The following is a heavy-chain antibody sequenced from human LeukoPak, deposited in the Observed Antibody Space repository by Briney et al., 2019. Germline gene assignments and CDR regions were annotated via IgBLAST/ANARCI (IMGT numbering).Heavy chain of an antibody. V-gene: IGHV4-59*11. CDR1: GGSISTHY. CDR3: ARGGGYASPIGY. Sequence: SETLSLTCTLSGGSISTHYWSWIRQPPGKGLEWIGYIYHSGSTNYNPSLKSRVAISVDTSKNQFSLKLSSVTAADTAVYYCARGGGYASPIGYWGQGALVTVSS. CDR2: IYHSGST. J-gene: IGHJ4*02. D-gene: IGHD5-12*01.